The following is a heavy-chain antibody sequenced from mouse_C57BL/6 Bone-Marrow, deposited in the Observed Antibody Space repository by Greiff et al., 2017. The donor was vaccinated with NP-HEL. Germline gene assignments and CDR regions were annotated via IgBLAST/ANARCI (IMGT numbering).Heavy chain of an antibody. CDR2: IYSRSGNT. D-gene: IGHD6-1*01. CDR1: GYILTSYG. J-gene: IGHJ2*01. Sequence: QVQLQQSGAELARPGASVKLSCKASGYILTSYGISWVKQRTGQGLEWIGEIYSRSGNTYYNEKVKGKATLTADKSSSTAYMELRSLTSEDSAVYFCARGINQGDYWGQGATLTVSS. V-gene: IGHV1-81*01. CDR3: ARGINQGDY.